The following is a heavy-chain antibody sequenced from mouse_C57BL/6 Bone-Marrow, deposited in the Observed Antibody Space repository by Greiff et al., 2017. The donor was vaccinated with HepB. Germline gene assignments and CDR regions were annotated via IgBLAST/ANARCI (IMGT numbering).Heavy chain of an antibody. CDR1: GYSITSGYY. V-gene: IGHV3-6*01. CDR2: ISYDGSN. Sequence: EVKLQESGPGLVKPSQSLSLTCSVTGYSITSGYYWNWIRQFPGNKLEWMGYISYDGSNNYNPSLKNRISITRDTSKNQFFLKLNSVTTEDTATYYCASGSGNYAMDYWGQGTSVTVSS. CDR3: ASGSGNYAMDY. J-gene: IGHJ4*01.